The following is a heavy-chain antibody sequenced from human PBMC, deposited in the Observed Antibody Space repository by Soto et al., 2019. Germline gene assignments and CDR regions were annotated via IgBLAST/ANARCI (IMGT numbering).Heavy chain of an antibody. CDR2: ISYDGTNK. V-gene: IGHV3-30*18. CDR1: GFTFSTYG. D-gene: IGHD4-17*01. CDR3: AKDLQSYGDYDYYCYGMDV. Sequence: QVQLVESGGGEVQPGRSLTISCAASGFTFSTYGRHWVRQTPGKGLEWVADISYDGTNKFYSDSVKGRFTISRDNFKNTLTLQMNSLRADDTAVYSCAKDLQSYGDYDYYCYGMDVWGLGTRVTVSS. J-gene: IGHJ6*02.